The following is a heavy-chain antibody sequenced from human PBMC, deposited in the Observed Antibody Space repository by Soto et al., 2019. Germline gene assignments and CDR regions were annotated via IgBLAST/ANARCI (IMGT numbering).Heavy chain of an antibody. CDR3: ASSLLTPGAFDI. Sequence: SVKVSCKASGVTFSSYAISWVRQAPGQGLEWMGGIIPIFGTANYAQKFQGRVTITADESTSTAYMELSSLRSEDTAVYYCASSLLTPGAFDIWGQGTMVTVSS. J-gene: IGHJ3*02. CDR2: IIPIFGTA. V-gene: IGHV1-69*13. CDR1: GVTFSSYA.